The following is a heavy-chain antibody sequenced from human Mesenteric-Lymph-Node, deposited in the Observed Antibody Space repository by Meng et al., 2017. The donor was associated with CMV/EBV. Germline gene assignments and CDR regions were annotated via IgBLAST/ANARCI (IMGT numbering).Heavy chain of an antibody. V-gene: IGHV3-74*01. CDR1: GFTFSNYW. CDR3: AKDRNPSLKLGFFDY. CDR2: VKGDGSGI. D-gene: IGHD7-27*01. Sequence: GGSLRLSCVASGFTFSNYWMLWVRQAPGKGLVWVSRVKGDGSGITYGDSVKGRFTISRDNAKNTLYLQMNSLRTEDTAIYYCAKDRNPSLKLGFFDYWGQGTLVTVSS. J-gene: IGHJ4*02.